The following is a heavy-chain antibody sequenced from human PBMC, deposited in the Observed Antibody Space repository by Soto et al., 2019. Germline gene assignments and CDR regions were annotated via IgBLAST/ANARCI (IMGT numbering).Heavy chain of an antibody. D-gene: IGHD2-15*01. CDR3: AREDGGGPFDY. V-gene: IGHV3-23*01. J-gene: IGHJ4*02. CDR2: MSGTSADT. Sequence: DVHLLESGGGLVQPGGSLRLFCAASGFMFSAYAMHWVRQAPGQGLEWVSSMSGTSADTYYADSVKGRFTVSRDSSKDTLYLQLNSLRAEDTALYFCAREDGGGPFDYWGQGTLVIVSS. CDR1: GFMFSAYA.